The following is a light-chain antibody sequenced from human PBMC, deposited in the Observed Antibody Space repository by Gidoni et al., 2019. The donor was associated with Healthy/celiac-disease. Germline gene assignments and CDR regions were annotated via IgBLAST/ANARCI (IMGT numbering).Light chain of an antibody. Sequence: EIVLTQSPGTLSLSPGERATLSCRAGQSVSSSYLAWYQQKPGQAPRLLIYGASSRATGIPDRFSGSGSGTDFTLTISRLEPEDFAVYYCQQYGSWITFGQGTRLEIK. CDR1: QSVSSSY. V-gene: IGKV3-20*01. CDR2: GAS. J-gene: IGKJ5*01. CDR3: QQYGSWIT.